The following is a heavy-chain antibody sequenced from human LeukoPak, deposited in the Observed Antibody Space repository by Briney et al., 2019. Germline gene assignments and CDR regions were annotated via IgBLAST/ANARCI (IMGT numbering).Heavy chain of an antibody. CDR2: IRSKVYDGTR. V-gene: IGHV3-49*04. CDR1: GITFSSYE. J-gene: IGHJ4*02. CDR3: TRSVGATTFFDY. D-gene: IGHD1-26*01. Sequence: PGGSLRLSCAASGITFSSYEMNWVRQAPGKGLEWVGFIRSKVYDGTREYAASVKDRFIMSRDDSKSIAYLQMNSLKTEDTAVYYCTRSVGATTFFDYWGQGTLVTVSS.